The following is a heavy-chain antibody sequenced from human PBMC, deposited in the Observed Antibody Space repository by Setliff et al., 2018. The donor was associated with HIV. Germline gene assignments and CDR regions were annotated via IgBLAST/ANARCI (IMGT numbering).Heavy chain of an antibody. Sequence: SETLSLTCAVYGGSFSGSYWSWIRQPPGKGLEWIVEINHSGSTNYDPSLKSRATISVDTYKNQFSLKVTSVTAADTAVYYCASCIFGDYARYFDLWGRGTLVTVSS. CDR3: ASCIFGDYARYFDL. D-gene: IGHD4-17*01. CDR1: GGSFSGSY. V-gene: IGHV4-34*01. J-gene: IGHJ2*01. CDR2: INHSGST.